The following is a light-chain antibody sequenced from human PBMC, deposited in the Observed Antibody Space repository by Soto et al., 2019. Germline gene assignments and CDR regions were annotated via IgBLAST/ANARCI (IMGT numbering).Light chain of an antibody. CDR1: QSLLHSNGNIY. CDR3: MQAIQAPRT. CDR2: LGS. J-gene: IGKJ1*01. V-gene: IGKV2-28*01. Sequence: DIVLTQSPLSLPVTPGEPASISCRSSQSLLHSNGNIYLDWYLQKPGQSPQLLIYLGSIRAYGVPDRFRGSGSGTDFTLKITRVEAEDVGVYYCMQAIQAPRTFGLGTKVDIK.